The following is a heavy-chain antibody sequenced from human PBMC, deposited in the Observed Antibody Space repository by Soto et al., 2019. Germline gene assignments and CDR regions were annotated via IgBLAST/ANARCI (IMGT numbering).Heavy chain of an antibody. CDR2: ISSSSSYI. V-gene: IGHV3-21*01. CDR1: GFTFSGYN. D-gene: IGHD5-18*01. CDR3: ARERGYSYGYEDY. Sequence: EVQLVESGGGLVKPGGSLRLSCAASGFTFSGYNMNWVRQAPGKGPEWVSSISSSSSYIYYADSVKGRFTISRDNAKNSLYLQMNSLRAEDTAVYYCARERGYSYGYEDYWGQGTLVTVSS. J-gene: IGHJ4*02.